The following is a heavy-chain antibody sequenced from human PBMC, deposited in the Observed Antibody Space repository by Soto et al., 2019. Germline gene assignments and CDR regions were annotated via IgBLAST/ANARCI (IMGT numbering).Heavy chain of an antibody. J-gene: IGHJ5*02. CDR3: ARPVGDYYGSGSYWFDP. V-gene: IGHV1-69*04. Sequence: ASVKVSCKASGGTFSSYAISWVRQAPGQGLEWMGRIIPILGIANYAQKFQGRVTITADKSTSTAYMELSSLRSEDTAVYYCARPVGDYYGSGSYWFDPWGQGTLVTVSS. CDR1: GGTFSSYA. CDR2: IIPILGIA. D-gene: IGHD3-10*01.